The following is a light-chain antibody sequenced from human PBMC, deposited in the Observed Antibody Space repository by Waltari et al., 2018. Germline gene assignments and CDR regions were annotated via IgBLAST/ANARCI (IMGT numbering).Light chain of an antibody. V-gene: IGLV1-44*01. J-gene: IGLJ3*02. CDR2: TNN. Sequence: QSVLTQTPSVSATPGQRVTIPCSGSSSNIGINIVTWYQQLPGTAPKLLIHTNNQRPSGVPDRFSGSKSGTSASLAISGLQSEDEAEYYCAAWDDSLDGPVFGGGTKLTVL. CDR1: SSNIGINI. CDR3: AAWDDSLDGPV.